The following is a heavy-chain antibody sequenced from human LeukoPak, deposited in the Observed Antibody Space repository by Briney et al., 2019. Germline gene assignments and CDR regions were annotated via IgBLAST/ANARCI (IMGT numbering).Heavy chain of an antibody. J-gene: IGHJ6*03. CDR3: ARDGSYYDFWSGYIKNYYYYYYMDV. CDR1: GFTFSSXX. V-gene: IGHV3-48*01. Sequence: GFTFSSXXXXXXXXXPGKXXXXXXXXSXSSSTIYXXDSVKGRFTISRDNAKNSLYLQMNSLRAEDTAVYYCARDGSYYDFWSGYIKNYYYYYYMDVWGKGTTVTVSS. D-gene: IGHD3-3*01. CDR2: XSXSSSTI.